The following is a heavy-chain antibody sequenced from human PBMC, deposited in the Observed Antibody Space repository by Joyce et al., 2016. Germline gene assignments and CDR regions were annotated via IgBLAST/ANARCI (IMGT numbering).Heavy chain of an antibody. J-gene: IGHJ4*02. CDR1: GGSISGSPYY. CDR2: VYHIGST. CDR3: ARRHDYSQVAISSHFDY. V-gene: IGHV4-39*01. D-gene: IGHD4-11*01. Sequence: LQLQESGPGQVRPSVTLSLTCTVSGGSISGSPYYWGWVRQPPGKELEWIGSVYHIGSTYDKPSLESRVTISVDTSKNQFSLKLRSVTAADTAVYYCARRHDYSQVAISSHFDYWGQGSPVTVSS.